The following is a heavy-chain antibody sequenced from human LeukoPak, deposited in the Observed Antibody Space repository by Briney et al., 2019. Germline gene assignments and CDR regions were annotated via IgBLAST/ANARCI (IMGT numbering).Heavy chain of an antibody. CDR3: AKDRLSNGDPAAY. D-gene: IGHD4-17*01. CDR1: GGSISSYY. Sequence: SETLSLTCTVSGGSISSYYWSWIRQPPGKGLEWIGYTYYSGSTNYNPSLKSRVTISVDTSKNQFSLKLSSVTAADTAVYYCAKDRLSNGDPAAYWGQGTLVTVSS. J-gene: IGHJ4*02. V-gene: IGHV4-59*01. CDR2: TYYSGST.